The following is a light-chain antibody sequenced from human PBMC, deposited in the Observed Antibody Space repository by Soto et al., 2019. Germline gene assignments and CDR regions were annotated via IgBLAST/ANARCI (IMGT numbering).Light chain of an antibody. J-gene: IGLJ3*02. CDR3: GTGDSSLSAWV. CDR1: SSNIGNNY. CDR2: ENN. V-gene: IGLV1-51*02. Sequence: QSVLTQPPSVSAAPGQKVTISCSGSSSNIGNNYVSWYQQLPGTAPKLLIYENNKRPSGIPDRFSGSKSGTSATLGITGLQTGDEADYYCGTGDSSLSAWVFGAGTKLTVL.